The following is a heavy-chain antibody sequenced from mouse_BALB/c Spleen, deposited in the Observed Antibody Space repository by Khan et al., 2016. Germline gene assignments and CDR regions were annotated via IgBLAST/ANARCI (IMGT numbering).Heavy chain of an antibody. CDR1: GYTFRNDG. CDR2: INPYTGES. J-gene: IGHJ4*01. V-gene: IGHV9-3-1*01. Sequence: QIQLVQSGPELKKPGETVKISCKAFGYTFRNDGMNWVKQAPGKGLKWMGWINPYTGESTHADDFKGRFVFSLELSASTAYLQINNLKNADTATYFCSRPPYYSYVMDYWGQGTSVTVSS. CDR3: SRPPYYSYVMDY. D-gene: IGHD2-10*01.